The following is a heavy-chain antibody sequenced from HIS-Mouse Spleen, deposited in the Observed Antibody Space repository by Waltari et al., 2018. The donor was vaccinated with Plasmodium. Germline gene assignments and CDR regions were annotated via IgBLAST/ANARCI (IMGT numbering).Heavy chain of an antibody. CDR3: ARDPKQLGSAFDI. CDR1: GYTFPGYF. V-gene: IGHV1-2*02. CDR2: INPNSGGT. Sequence: QVQLVQSGAEVKKPGASVKVSCKASGYTFPGYFMPWVRRAPGQGLEWMGWINPNSGGTNYAQRFQGRVTMTRDTSISTAYMELSRLRSDDTAVYYCARDPKQLGSAFDIWGQGTMVTVSS. D-gene: IGHD7-27*01. J-gene: IGHJ3*02.